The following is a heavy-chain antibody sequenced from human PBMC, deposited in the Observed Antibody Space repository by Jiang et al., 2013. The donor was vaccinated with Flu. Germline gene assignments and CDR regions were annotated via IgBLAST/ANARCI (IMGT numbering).Heavy chain of an antibody. Sequence: DSSADYSPSFQGHVTLSADKSTNTAYLQWSSLKASDTAMYYCARQETGTTVDYYYYSMDVWGQGTTVTVSS. V-gene: IGHV5-10-1*01. D-gene: IGHD1-1*01. CDR2: DSSA. CDR3: ARQETGTTVDYYYYSMDV. J-gene: IGHJ6*02.